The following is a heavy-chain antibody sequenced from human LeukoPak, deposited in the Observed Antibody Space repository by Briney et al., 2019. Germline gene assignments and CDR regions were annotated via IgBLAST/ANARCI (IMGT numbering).Heavy chain of an antibody. CDR1: GGSFSSYY. V-gene: IGHV4-4*07. CDR3: ARPNFWSGHAFDI. CDR2: IYISGST. D-gene: IGHD3-3*01. Sequence: SETLSLTCTVSGGSFSSYYWSWIRQPAGKGLEWIGRIYISGSTNYNPSLKSRVTTSVDTSKNQFSLKLTSVTAADTAVYYCARPNFWSGHAFDIWGQGTMVTVSS. J-gene: IGHJ3*02.